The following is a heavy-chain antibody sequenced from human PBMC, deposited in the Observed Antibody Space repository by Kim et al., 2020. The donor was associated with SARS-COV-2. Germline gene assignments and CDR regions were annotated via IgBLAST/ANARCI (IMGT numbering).Heavy chain of an antibody. CDR1: GGTFSSYA. CDR2: IIPIFGTA. J-gene: IGHJ6*02. CDR3: ARSVDSYYYYGMDV. Sequence: SVKVSCKASGGTFSSYAISWVRQAPGQGLEWMGGIIPIFGTAYNSPKFQGRVTITADESTSTAYMELSSLRSVDAAVYYCARSVDSYYYYGMDVWGQGTTVTVSS. V-gene: IGHV1-69*13. D-gene: IGHD6-19*01.